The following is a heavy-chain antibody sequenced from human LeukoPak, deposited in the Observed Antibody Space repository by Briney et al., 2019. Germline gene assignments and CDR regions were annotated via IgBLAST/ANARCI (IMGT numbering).Heavy chain of an antibody. CDR2: IIPIFGTA. D-gene: IGHD2-2*02. CDR3: AREGIQEVVPAAIVGAFDI. V-gene: IGHV1-69*13. J-gene: IGHJ3*02. Sequence: ASVKVSCKASGGTFSSYAISWVRQAPGQGLEWMGGIIPIFGTANYAQKFQGRVTITADESTSTAYMELSSLRSEDTAVYYCAREGIQEVVPAAIVGAFDIWGQGTMVTVSS. CDR1: GGTFSSYA.